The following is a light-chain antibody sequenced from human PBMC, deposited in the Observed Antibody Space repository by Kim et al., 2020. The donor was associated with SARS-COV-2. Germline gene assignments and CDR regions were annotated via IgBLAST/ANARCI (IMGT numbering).Light chain of an antibody. Sequence: SPGQTAKITCSGEAVPEPPASWYPQKAGPAPRLGINKGSEGPSGIPERFSGSSSGTTVTLTISGVQAEDDADYYCQSADSSGTYVFGSGTKVTVL. CDR3: QSADSSGTYV. J-gene: IGLJ1*01. CDR2: KGS. V-gene: IGLV3-25*03. CDR1: AVPEPP.